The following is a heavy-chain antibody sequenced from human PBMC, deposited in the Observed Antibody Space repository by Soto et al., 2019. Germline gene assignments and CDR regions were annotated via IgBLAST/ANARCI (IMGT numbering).Heavy chain of an antibody. CDR2: ISGSGGST. J-gene: IGHJ4*02. V-gene: IGHV3-23*01. CDR1: GFTFSIYA. CDR3: ARRGSGRYYDY. D-gene: IGHD1-26*01. Sequence: EVQLLESGGGLVQPGGSLRLSCAASGFTFSIYAMRWVRQAPGKGLEWVSSISGSGGSTYYADSVKGRFNISRDNSKNTLYLQMNSLRAEDTAVCYCARRGSGRYYDYWGQGTLVTVSS.